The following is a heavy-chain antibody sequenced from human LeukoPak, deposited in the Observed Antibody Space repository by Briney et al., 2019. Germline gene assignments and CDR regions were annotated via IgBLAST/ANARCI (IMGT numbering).Heavy chain of an antibody. CDR2: ISSSGSTI. Sequence: GGSLRLSCAASGFTFSDYYMSWIRQAPGKGLEWVSYISSSGSTIYYADSVKGRFTISRDNAKNSLYPQMNSLRAEDTAVYYCARKIAAAGSSNPNWFDPWGQGTLVTVSS. D-gene: IGHD6-13*01. CDR3: ARKIAAAGSSNPNWFDP. CDR1: GFTFSDYY. V-gene: IGHV3-11*01. J-gene: IGHJ5*02.